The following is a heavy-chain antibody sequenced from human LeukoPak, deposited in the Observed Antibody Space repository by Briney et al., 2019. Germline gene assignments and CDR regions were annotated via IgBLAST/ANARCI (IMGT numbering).Heavy chain of an antibody. CDR1: GFTFSSYW. CDR3: ARTGSGSYRAVFDY. J-gene: IGHJ4*02. D-gene: IGHD3-10*01. V-gene: IGHV3-7*01. CDR2: IKQDGSEK. Sequence: PGGSLRLSCAASGFTFSSYWMSWVRQAPGKGLEWVANIKQDGSEKYYVDSVKGRFTISRDNAKNSLYLQMNSLRAEDTAVYYCARTGSGSYRAVFDYWGQGTLVTVSS.